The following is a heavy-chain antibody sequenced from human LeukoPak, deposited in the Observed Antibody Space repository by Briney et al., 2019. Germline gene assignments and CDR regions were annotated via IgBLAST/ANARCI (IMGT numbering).Heavy chain of an antibody. J-gene: IGHJ4*02. CDR1: GFTFSSYS. Sequence: PGGSLRLSCAASGFTFSSYSMNWVRQAPGKGLEWVSSISSSSSYIHYADSVKGRFTISRDNAKNSLYLQMNSLRAEDTAVYYCARVGNYDRLSEFDYWGQGTLVTVSS. CDR2: ISSSSSYI. V-gene: IGHV3-21*01. CDR3: ARVGNYDRLSEFDY. D-gene: IGHD4-11*01.